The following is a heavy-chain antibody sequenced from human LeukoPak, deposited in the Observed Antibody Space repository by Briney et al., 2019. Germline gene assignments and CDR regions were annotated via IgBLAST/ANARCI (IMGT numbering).Heavy chain of an antibody. V-gene: IGHV4-59*08. CDR2: IQYTGGT. D-gene: IGHD3-22*01. CDR3: ARLPDENYYDRSGYYYGGTFDI. CDR1: GGFISSYY. Sequence: PSETLSPTCTVSGGFISSYYWSWVRQPPGKGLEWIGYIQYTGGTKYTPSLKSRVTISLHTSKNQFSLILSSATAADTAVYYCARLPDENYYDRSGYYYGGTFDIWGQGTMVTVSS. J-gene: IGHJ3*02.